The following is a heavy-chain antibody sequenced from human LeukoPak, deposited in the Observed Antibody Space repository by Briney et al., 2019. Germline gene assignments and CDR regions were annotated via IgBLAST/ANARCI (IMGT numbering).Heavy chain of an antibody. D-gene: IGHD6-19*01. J-gene: IGHJ2*01. CDR2: ISYDGSNK. CDR3: AKDLGGGSGCYDL. CDR1: GFTFSSYG. V-gene: IGHV3-30*18. Sequence: PGGSLRLSCAASGFTFSSYGMHWLRQAPGKGLEWVAIISYDGSNKYYADSVQGRFTISRDNSKNTLYLQMNSLRAQDTAVYYCAKDLGGGSGCYDLWGRGTLITVSS.